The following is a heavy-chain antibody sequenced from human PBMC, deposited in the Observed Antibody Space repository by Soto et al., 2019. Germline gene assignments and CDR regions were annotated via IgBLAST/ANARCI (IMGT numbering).Heavy chain of an antibody. CDR3: ARGGPSSKWLDP. J-gene: IGHJ5*02. V-gene: IGHV4-59*01. CDR2: IYYGGST. Sequence: PSETLSLTCTVSGDSISTDYWSWIRQSPGKGLEWIGFIYYGGSTNYNPSLKSRVTISVDTPKNQFSLKLTSLTATDTAVYYCARGGPSSKWLDPWGQGTLVTVSS. CDR1: GDSISTDY.